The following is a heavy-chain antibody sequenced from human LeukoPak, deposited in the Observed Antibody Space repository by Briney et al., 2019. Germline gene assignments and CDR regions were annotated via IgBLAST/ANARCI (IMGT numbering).Heavy chain of an antibody. CDR1: GGSISSYY. D-gene: IGHD1-26*01. CDR3: ARRGGYFNWFDP. Sequence: SETLSLTCTVSGGSISSYYWSWIRQPPGKGLEWIGYIYTSGSTNSNPSLKSRVTISVDTSKNQFSLKLSSVTAADTAVYYCARRGGYFNWFDPWGQGTLVTVSP. V-gene: IGHV4-4*09. J-gene: IGHJ5*02. CDR2: IYTSGST.